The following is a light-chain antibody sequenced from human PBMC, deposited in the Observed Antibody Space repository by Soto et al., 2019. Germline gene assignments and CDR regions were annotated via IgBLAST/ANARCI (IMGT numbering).Light chain of an antibody. CDR2: DTS. CDR3: QQYGSSPRYT. V-gene: IGKV3-20*01. J-gene: IGKJ2*01. CDR1: QSGSSSY. Sequence: EIVLTQSPGTLSLSPGERATLSCRASQSGSSSYLAWYQQKPGQAPRLLIYDTSSRATGIPDRFSGSGSGTDFTLTISRLEPEDFAVYYCQQYGSSPRYTFGQGTKLEIK.